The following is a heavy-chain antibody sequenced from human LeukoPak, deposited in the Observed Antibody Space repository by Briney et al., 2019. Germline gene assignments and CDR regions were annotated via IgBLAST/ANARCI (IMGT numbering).Heavy chain of an antibody. CDR1: GFTFSGYG. J-gene: IGHJ4*02. V-gene: IGHV3-30*02. D-gene: IGHD1-7*01. CDR2: MRYDGTSK. Sequence: GGSLRLSCAASGFTFSGYGMHWVRQAPGKGLEWVAFMRYDGTSKSYADSVKGRFTISRDNSKNTLHLQMNSLRPEDTAVYYRAKVMLAYNRNYGNFDYWGQGTLVIVSS. CDR3: AKVMLAYNRNYGNFDY.